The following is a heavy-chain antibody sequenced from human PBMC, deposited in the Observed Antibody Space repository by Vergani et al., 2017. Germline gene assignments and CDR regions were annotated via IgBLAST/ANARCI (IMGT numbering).Heavy chain of an antibody. V-gene: IGHV2-5*04. CDR1: VFSLNTRGVS. CDR3: VYRKTWCGTTSCFSPFYYYYYMDV. Sequence: QITLKESGPTLVKPTQTLTLTCTFFVFSLNTRGVSVASIRQPPGKALDWLALIYWNDDQHYSLSLNNRVSITKETSKNQVVLTMPNMDYVETGTSYGVYRKTWCGTTSCFSPFYYYYYMDVWGKGTTVSVSS. J-gene: IGHJ6*03. CDR2: IYWNDDQ. D-gene: IGHD1-7*01.